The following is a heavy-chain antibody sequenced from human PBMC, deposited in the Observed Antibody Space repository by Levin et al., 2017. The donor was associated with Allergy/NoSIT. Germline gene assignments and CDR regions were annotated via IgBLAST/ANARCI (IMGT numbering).Heavy chain of an antibody. CDR2: IYYSGSTY. CDR3: ARHDVGIYWFDY. CDR1: GGSISSSSYY. Sequence: PSETLSLTCTVSGGSISSSSYYWGWIRQPPGTGLEWIGSIYYSGSTYYYNPSLKSRVTISVDTSKNQFSLKLSSVTAADTAVYYCARHDVGIYWFDYWGQGTLVTVSS. J-gene: IGHJ4*02. D-gene: IGHD1-26*01. V-gene: IGHV4-39*01.